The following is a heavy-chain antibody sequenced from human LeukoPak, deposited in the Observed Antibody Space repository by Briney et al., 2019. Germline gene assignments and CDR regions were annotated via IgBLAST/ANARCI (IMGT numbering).Heavy chain of an antibody. J-gene: IGHJ5*02. V-gene: IGHV4-59*01. D-gene: IGHD3-10*01. Sequence: SETLSLTCTVSGGSISSCYWSWIRQPPGKGLEWIGYIYYSGSTNYNPSLKSRVTISVDTSKNQFSLKLSSVTAADTAVYYCARRVTMVRGNRYNWFDPWGQGTPVTVSS. CDR1: GGSISSCY. CDR2: IYYSGST. CDR3: ARRVTMVRGNRYNWFDP.